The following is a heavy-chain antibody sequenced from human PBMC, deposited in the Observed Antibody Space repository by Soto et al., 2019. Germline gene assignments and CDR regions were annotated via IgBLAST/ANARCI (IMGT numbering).Heavy chain of an antibody. CDR1: GFTFSSYG. Sequence: GGSLRLSCAASGFTFSSYGMHWVRQAPGKGLEWVAVISYDGSNKYYADSVKGRFTISRDNSKNTLYLQMNSLRAEDTAVCYCAKDGLSVYSGSARSLPDYWGQGTLVTVSS. V-gene: IGHV3-30*18. D-gene: IGHD1-26*01. J-gene: IGHJ4*02. CDR2: ISYDGSNK. CDR3: AKDGLSVYSGSARSLPDY.